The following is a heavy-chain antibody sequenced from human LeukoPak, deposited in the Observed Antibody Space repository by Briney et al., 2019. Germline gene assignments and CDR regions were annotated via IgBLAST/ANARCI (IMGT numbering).Heavy chain of an antibody. CDR3: TRRDDDSSTNDAFDI. J-gene: IGHJ3*02. CDR1: GFTFSGSA. CDR2: IRSKANSYAT. Sequence: GGSLRLSCAASGFTFSGSAMHWVRQASGKGLEWVGRIRSKANSYATAYAASVKGRFTISRDDSKNTAYLQMNSLKTEDTAVYYCTRRDDDSSTNDAFDIWGQGTMVTVSS. V-gene: IGHV3-73*01. D-gene: IGHD2-2*01.